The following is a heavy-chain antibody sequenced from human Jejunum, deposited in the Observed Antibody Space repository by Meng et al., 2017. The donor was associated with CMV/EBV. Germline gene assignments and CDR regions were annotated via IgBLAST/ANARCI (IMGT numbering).Heavy chain of an antibody. D-gene: IGHD2-2*02. J-gene: IGHJ4*02. V-gene: IGHV3-23*01. CDR2: ISPSGDNT. CDR1: FRHYA. Sequence: FRHYAMDWVRPPPGKGLEWVSGISPSGDNTNYADSVKGRFSISRDNSKDTLYLQLNSLRVEDTAVYYCAKPPRDSNSLWYTYPFTFWGQGTLVTVSS. CDR3: AKPPRDSNSLWYTYPFTF.